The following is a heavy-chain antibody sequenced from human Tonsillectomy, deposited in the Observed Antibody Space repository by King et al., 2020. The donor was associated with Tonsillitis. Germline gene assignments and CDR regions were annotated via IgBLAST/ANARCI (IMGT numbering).Heavy chain of an antibody. J-gene: IGHJ4*02. CDR2: INSSYITI. D-gene: IGHD3-22*01. V-gene: IGHV3-48*04. CDR1: GFTFSSYS. Sequence: VQLVESGGGLVQPGGSLRLSCAASGFTFSSYSMNWVGQAPGRGLEWDSYINSSYITIYYADSVKGRFTISRDNAKNSLYLQMNSLRAEDTAVYYCTREYYHDPSGYYEESECFDYWGQGTLVTVSS. CDR3: TREYYHDPSGYYEESECFDY.